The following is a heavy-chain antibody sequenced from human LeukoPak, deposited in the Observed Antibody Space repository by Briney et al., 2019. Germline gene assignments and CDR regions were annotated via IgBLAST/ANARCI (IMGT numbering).Heavy chain of an antibody. Sequence: SETLSLTCTVSGGSISSYYWSWIRQPPGKGLEWIGYIYYSGSTNYNPSLKSRVTISVDTSKNQFSLKLSSVTAADTAVHYCARVAVAGIHYWGQGTLVTVSS. V-gene: IGHV4-59*08. CDR2: IYYSGST. J-gene: IGHJ4*02. CDR1: GGSISSYY. CDR3: ARVAVAGIHY. D-gene: IGHD2-21*02.